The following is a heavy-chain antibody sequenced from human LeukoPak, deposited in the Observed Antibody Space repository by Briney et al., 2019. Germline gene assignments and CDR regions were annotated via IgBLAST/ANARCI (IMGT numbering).Heavy chain of an antibody. CDR3: TRYFSGCTTRGYLYY. Sequence: PSETLSLTCTVSGGSISTYYWSWIRLPPGKGLEWIGYIYSSGSTNYNPSLKSRVTISVDTSKNQFSLKLSSVTAADTAVYYCTRYFSGCTTRGYLYYWGPGTLGTAS. V-gene: IGHV4-59*08. J-gene: IGHJ4*02. CDR1: GGSISTYY. CDR2: IYSSGST. D-gene: IGHD2-2*01.